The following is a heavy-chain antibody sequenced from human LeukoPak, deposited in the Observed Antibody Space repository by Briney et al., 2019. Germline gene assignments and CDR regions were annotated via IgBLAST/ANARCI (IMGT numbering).Heavy chain of an antibody. J-gene: IGHJ6*03. CDR2: ISSGSSYI. V-gene: IGHV3-21*01. Sequence: PGGSLRLSCAASGFIFSSYSMNWVRQAPGKGLEWVSSISSGSSYIYYADSVKGRFPISRDNAKNSLYLQMNSLSAEDTAVYYCAYTSGYDFSSYYYYYMDVWGKGTTVTVSS. D-gene: IGHD5-12*01. CDR1: GFIFSSYS. CDR3: AYTSGYDFSSYYYYYMDV.